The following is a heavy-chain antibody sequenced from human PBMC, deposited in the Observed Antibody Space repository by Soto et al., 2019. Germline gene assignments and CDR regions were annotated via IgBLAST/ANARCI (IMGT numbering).Heavy chain of an antibody. Sequence: QVQLQESGPGLVKPSQTLSLTCTVSGGSISSGGYFWSWIRQHPGKGLEWIGFIYYSGSTYYNPSLKNRVTISVDTSKNQFSLKLSSVTAADTAVYYWAREGAAPYYYYGMDVWGQGTTVTVSS. D-gene: IGHD6-6*01. CDR2: IYYSGST. J-gene: IGHJ6*02. V-gene: IGHV4-31*03. CDR3: AREGAAPYYYYGMDV. CDR1: GGSISSGGYF.